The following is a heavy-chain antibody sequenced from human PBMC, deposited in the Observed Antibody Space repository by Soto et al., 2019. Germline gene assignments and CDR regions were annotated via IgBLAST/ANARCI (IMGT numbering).Heavy chain of an antibody. CDR2: INSDGST. CDR3: ARSGYSFAWGY. J-gene: IGHJ4*02. Sequence: EVQLVESGGGLIPPGGSLRLSCAASGFLVNSAYMTWVRQAPGKGLEWLSMINSDGSTPYAESVKGRFTISRDSSKNRVERQMSSLRAEDTAMYYCARSGYSFAWGYWGQGTLVIVTS. D-gene: IGHD5-18*01. V-gene: IGHV3-53*01. CDR1: GFLVNSAY.